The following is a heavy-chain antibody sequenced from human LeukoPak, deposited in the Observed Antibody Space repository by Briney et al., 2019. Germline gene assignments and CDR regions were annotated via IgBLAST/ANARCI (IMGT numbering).Heavy chain of an antibody. V-gene: IGHV3-23*01. Sequence: GGSLRLPCAASGFTFSSYAMSWVRQAPGKGLEWVSAISGSGGSTYYADSVKGRFTISRDNAKNTLYLQMNSLRAEDTAVFYCARAVAGTNEFDCWGQGTLVTVSS. CDR2: ISGSGGST. J-gene: IGHJ4*02. D-gene: IGHD6-19*01. CDR1: GFTFSSYA. CDR3: ARAVAGTNEFDC.